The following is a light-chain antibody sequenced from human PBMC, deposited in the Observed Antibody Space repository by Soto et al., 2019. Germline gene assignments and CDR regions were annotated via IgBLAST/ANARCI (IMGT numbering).Light chain of an antibody. CDR3: LQDRSHFWT. J-gene: IGKJ1*01. Sequence: AIQVTQSPTSLSASVGDRVTITCRSSQDIRNYLGWYQQKPGKAPQLLIYGASSLQRGVSSRFCGSGFGTDFTLTISSLQPEDSATYYCLQDRSHFWTFGQGTKVEI. CDR2: GAS. CDR1: QDIRNY. V-gene: IGKV1-6*01.